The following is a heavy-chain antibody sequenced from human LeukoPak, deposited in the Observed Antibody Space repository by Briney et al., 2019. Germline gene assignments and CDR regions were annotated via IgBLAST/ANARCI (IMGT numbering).Heavy chain of an antibody. V-gene: IGHV1-2*04. D-gene: IGHD5-18*01. CDR2: INPNSGGT. Sequence: ASVKVSCKASGYTFTGYYMHWVRQAPGQGLEWMGWINPNSGGTNYAQKFQGWVTMTRDTSISTAYMELSRLRSDDTAVYYCARADTAMVVDDAFDIWGQGTMVTVSS. CDR1: GYTFTGYY. J-gene: IGHJ3*02. CDR3: ARADTAMVVDDAFDI.